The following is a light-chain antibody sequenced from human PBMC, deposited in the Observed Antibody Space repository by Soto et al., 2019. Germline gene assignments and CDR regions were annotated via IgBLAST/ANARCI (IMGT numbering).Light chain of an antibody. V-gene: IGLV2-14*01. Sequence: QSALTHPASVSGSPGQSITISCTGTSSDVGGYKSVSWYQQHPGKAPKLMIYEVSNRPSGVSNRFSGSKSGNTASLTISGLQAEDEADYYCCSYTSSSPDVFGTGTKVTVL. CDR2: EVS. CDR3: CSYTSSSPDV. CDR1: SSDVGGYKS. J-gene: IGLJ1*01.